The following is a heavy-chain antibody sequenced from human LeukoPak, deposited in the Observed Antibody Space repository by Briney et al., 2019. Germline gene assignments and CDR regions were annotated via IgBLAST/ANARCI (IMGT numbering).Heavy chain of an antibody. CDR3: ARGIGYCSSTSCYTAPSDY. V-gene: IGHV3-23*01. CDR1: GFTFSSYA. Sequence: GGSLRLSCAASGFTFSSYAMSWVRQAPGKGLEWVSAISGSGGSTYYADSVKGRFTISRDNSKNTLYLQMNSLRAEDTAVYYCARGIGYCSSTSCYTAPSDYWGQGTLVTVSS. CDR2: ISGSGGST. D-gene: IGHD2-2*02. J-gene: IGHJ4*02.